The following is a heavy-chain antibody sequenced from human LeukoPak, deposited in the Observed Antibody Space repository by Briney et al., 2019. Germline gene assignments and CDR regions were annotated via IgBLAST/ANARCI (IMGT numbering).Heavy chain of an antibody. CDR1: GFTFSNSE. Sequence: PGGSLRLSCAASGFTFSNSEMNWVRQAPGKGPEWVSYISGSGYTIFYADSVKGRFTISRDNAKNSLFLQMNSLRAEDTAVYYCARDGSAWFDYWGQGALVTVSS. D-gene: IGHD6-19*01. CDR2: ISGSGYTI. J-gene: IGHJ5*01. CDR3: ARDGSAWFDY. V-gene: IGHV3-48*03.